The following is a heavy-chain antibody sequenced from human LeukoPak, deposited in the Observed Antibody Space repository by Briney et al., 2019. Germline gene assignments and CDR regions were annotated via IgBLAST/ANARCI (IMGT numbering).Heavy chain of an antibody. D-gene: IGHD1-14*01. Sequence: GGSLRLSCAASGFTFSSYAITWVRQAPGKGLEWVSSISSSTIYIYYADSVKGRFTISRDNAKNSLYLQMNSLRAEDTAVYYCARDFTGLNFDYWGQGTLVTVSS. CDR2: ISSSTIYI. CDR1: GFTFSSYA. V-gene: IGHV3-21*01. J-gene: IGHJ4*02. CDR3: ARDFTGLNFDY.